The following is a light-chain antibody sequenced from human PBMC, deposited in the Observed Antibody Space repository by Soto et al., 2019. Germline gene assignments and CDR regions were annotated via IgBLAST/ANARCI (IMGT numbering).Light chain of an antibody. CDR3: QHRSTWPFLT. J-gene: IGKJ4*01. V-gene: IGKV3-11*01. CDR2: YAS. Sequence: TQSPATVSLSPGESATLSCRASQTVSNYLAWYQQKPGQAPRLLIYYASERATGIPARFSGSVSGKDYTLTISSLEPEESAVYYFQHRSTWPFLTFGGGTKVEI. CDR1: QTVSNY.